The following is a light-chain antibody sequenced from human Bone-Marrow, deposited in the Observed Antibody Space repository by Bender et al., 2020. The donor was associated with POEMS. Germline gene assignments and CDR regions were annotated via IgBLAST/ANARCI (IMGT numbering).Light chain of an antibody. CDR2: LNNDGSH. Sequence: QLVLTQSPSASASLGASVKLTCTLSSGHSSYAIAWHQQQPEKGPRYLMKLNNDGSHTTGNGIPDRFSGSISGAERYLNISSLQSEDEADYYCQTWGTGFELFGPGTRVTVL. CDR1: SGHSSYA. J-gene: IGLJ1*01. V-gene: IGLV4-69*01. CDR3: QTWGTGFEL.